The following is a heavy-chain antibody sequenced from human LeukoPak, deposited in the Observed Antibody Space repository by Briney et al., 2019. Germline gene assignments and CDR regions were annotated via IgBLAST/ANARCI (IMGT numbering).Heavy chain of an antibody. Sequence: GGSLRLSCAASGFTFSTYNMNWVRQAPGKGLEWVSSITSSSTYIYYADSVKGRFTISRDNAKNSLYLQMNSLRAEGTAVYYCVTSGLSRFGFWGQGTLVTVSS. CDR1: GFTFSTYN. CDR3: VTSGLSRFGF. V-gene: IGHV3-21*01. CDR2: ITSSSTYI. D-gene: IGHD2/OR15-2a*01. J-gene: IGHJ4*02.